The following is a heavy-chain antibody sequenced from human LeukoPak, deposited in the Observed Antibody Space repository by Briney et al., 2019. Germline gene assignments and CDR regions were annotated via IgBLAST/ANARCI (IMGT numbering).Heavy chain of an antibody. D-gene: IGHD3-9*01. CDR2: IKSKTDGGTT. CDR3: TTEDYDILTGYPSWYFDY. Sequence: GGSLRLSCAASGFTFSNAWMSWVRQAPGKWLEWVGRIKSKTDGGTTDYAAPVKGRFTISRDDSKNTLYLQMNSLKTEDTAVYYCTTEDYDILTGYPSWYFDYWGQGTLVTVSS. CDR1: GFTFSNAW. V-gene: IGHV3-15*01. J-gene: IGHJ4*02.